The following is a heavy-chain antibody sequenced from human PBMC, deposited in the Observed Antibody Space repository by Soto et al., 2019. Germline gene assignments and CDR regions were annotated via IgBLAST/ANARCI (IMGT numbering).Heavy chain of an antibody. J-gene: IGHJ4*02. CDR1: GYTFTSYY. CDR2: INPSDGNT. Sequence: ASVKVSCKASGYTFTSYYMHWVRQAPGQRLEWMGIINPSDGNTSYSQKFHDRVTITRDTSATTVYMELSSLTSEDTAVYYCARKDYYGAGVYYFDHWGQGTLVTVS. D-gene: IGHD3-10*01. CDR3: ARKDYYGAGVYYFDH. V-gene: IGHV1-46*01.